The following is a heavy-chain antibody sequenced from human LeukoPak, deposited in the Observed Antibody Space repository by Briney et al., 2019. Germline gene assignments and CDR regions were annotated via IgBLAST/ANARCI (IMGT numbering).Heavy chain of an antibody. CDR3: VTETTEGAKDY. Sequence: PGGSLRLSCAASGFTFSDRYMGWVRQAPGKGLAWVSYISSSSHYTNYEASVRGRFIISRDNARDSMYLQMNSLRVEDTAIYYCVTETTEGAKDYWGQGTLVTVSS. D-gene: IGHD1-14*01. CDR1: GFTFSDRY. V-gene: IGHV3-11*05. J-gene: IGHJ4*02. CDR2: ISSSSHYT.